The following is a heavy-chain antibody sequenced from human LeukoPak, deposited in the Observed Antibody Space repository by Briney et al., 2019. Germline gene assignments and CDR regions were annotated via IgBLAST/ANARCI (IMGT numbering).Heavy chain of an antibody. CDR3: ARDSGLWSSEYYFDY. CDR1: GFTFSSYS. CDR2: ISSSSIYI. D-gene: IGHD2-15*01. Sequence: GGSLRLSCAASGFTFSSYSMNWVRQAPGKGLEWVSSISSSSIYIYYVDSVKGRFTISRDNAKNSLYLQMNSLRAEDTAVYYCARDSGLWSSEYYFDYWGQGTLVTVSS. J-gene: IGHJ4*02. V-gene: IGHV3-21*01.